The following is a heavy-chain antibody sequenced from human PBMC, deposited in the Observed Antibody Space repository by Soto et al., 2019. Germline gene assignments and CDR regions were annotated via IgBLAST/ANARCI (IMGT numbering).Heavy chain of an antibody. CDR3: ARGPNPLAYCGGPNRRGAFDI. CDR1: GFTVSSNY. D-gene: IGHD2-21*01. J-gene: IGHJ3*02. CDR2: IYSCGST. Sequence: GGSLRLSCAASGFTVSSNYMSWVRQAPGKGLEWVSVIYSCGSTYYADSVKGRFTISRGNSKNTLYLQMNSLRAEDTAVYYCARGPNPLAYCGGPNRRGAFDIWGQGTMVTVSS. V-gene: IGHV3-66*03.